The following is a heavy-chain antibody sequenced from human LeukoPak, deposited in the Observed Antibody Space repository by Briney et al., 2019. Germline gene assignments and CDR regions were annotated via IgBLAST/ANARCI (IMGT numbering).Heavy chain of an antibody. CDR2: IYHSGST. Sequence: SETLSLTCTVSGGSISSSSYYWGWIRQPPGKGLEWIGSIYHSGSTYYNPSLKSRVTISVDTSKNQFSLKLSSVTAADTAVYYCARSAPHASYMIPHGAFDIWGQGTMVTVSS. CDR3: ARSAPHASYMIPHGAFDI. CDR1: GGSISSSSYY. J-gene: IGHJ3*02. V-gene: IGHV4-39*07. D-gene: IGHD3-22*01.